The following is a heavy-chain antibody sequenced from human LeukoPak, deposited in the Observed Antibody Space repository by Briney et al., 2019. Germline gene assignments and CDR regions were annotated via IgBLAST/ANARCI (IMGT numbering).Heavy chain of an antibody. V-gene: IGHV3-30*03. J-gene: IGHJ4*02. Sequence: PGRSLRLSCAASGFTFSTYGMHWVRQAPGKGLEWVAVISYDGSNKYYVDSVKGRFTISRDNSKNTLYLQMNSLRAEDTAVYYCARVLLWFGSHRRGYFDYWGQGTLVTVSS. CDR3: ARVLLWFGSHRRGYFDY. CDR2: ISYDGSNK. CDR1: GFTFSTYG. D-gene: IGHD3-10*01.